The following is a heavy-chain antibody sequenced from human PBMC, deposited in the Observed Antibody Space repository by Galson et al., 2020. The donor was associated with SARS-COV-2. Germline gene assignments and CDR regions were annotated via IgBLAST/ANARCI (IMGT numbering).Heavy chain of an antibody. Sequence: SATLSLTCAVSGYYISSGHYWVWVRQPPGKGLEWIASIHHSGDTYYSPSLRRRVTISIDTSKNQFSLVVSSLTTADTAVYYCSRAHTFGGVLVFWGQGALATVSS. V-gene: IGHV4-38-2*01. CDR1: GYYISSGHY. CDR3: SRAHTFGGVLVF. J-gene: IGHJ4*02. CDR2: IHHSGDT. D-gene: IGHD3-16*02.